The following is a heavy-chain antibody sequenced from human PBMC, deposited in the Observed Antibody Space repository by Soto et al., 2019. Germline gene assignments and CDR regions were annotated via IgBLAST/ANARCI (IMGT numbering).Heavy chain of an antibody. V-gene: IGHV3-30*18. CDR2: ISTDGSDK. CDR3: AKDQGIAAYHGVD. CDR1: GFTFDNYG. D-gene: IGHD6-13*01. J-gene: IGHJ3*01. Sequence: QVQLVESGGGVVQPGRYLRLSCAASGFTFDNYGMHWVRQAPGKGLEWVAAISTDGSDKYYADSVKGRLSISRDNSKNTVYLQMNRLGAEDTAVYYGAKDQGIAAYHGVDWGQGTMVTVSS.